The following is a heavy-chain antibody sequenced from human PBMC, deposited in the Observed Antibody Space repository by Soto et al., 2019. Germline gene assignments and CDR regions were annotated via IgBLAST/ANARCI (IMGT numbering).Heavy chain of an antibody. CDR1: GFTFSNYD. D-gene: IGHD4-17*01. Sequence: EVQLVESGGGLVQPGGSLRLSCAASGFTFSNYDMSWVRQAPGKGLEGLSLISGTGGSTYYADSVKGRFTICKDNSKNTLYLQMNSLRAEDTAVYYCARGAVTGGYYYYAMDVWGQGSTVTVSS. CDR2: ISGTGGST. J-gene: IGHJ6*02. CDR3: ARGAVTGGYYYYAMDV. V-gene: IGHV3-23*04.